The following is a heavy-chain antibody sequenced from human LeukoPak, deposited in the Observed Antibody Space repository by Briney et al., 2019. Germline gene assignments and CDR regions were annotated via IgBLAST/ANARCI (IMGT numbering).Heavy chain of an antibody. D-gene: IGHD6-19*01. J-gene: IGHJ1*01. Sequence: PGGSLRLSCAASGFTFSSYGMHWVRQAPGKGLEWVAVIWYDGSNKYYADSVKGRFTISRDNSKNTLYLQMNSLRAEDTAVYYCARAPTARYSSGWYASQYFQHWGQGTLVTVSS. V-gene: IGHV3-33*01. CDR2: IWYDGSNK. CDR3: ARAPTARYSSGWYASQYFQH. CDR1: GFTFSSYG.